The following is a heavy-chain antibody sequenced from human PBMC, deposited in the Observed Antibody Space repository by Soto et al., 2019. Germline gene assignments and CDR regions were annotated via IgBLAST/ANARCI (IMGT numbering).Heavy chain of an antibody. CDR2: IYYSGST. D-gene: IGHD3-10*01. Sequence: PSETLSLTCTVSGGSISSYYWSWIRQPPGKGLEWIGYIYYSGSTNYNPSLKSRVTISVDTSKNQFSLKLSSVTAADTAVYYCARHSMVRGVIITGSAFDIWGQGTMVTVS. J-gene: IGHJ3*02. CDR1: GGSISSYY. V-gene: IGHV4-59*08. CDR3: ARHSMVRGVIITGSAFDI.